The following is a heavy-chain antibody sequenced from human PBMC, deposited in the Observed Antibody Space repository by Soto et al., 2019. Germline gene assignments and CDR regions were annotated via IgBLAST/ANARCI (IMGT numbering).Heavy chain of an antibody. D-gene: IGHD6-13*01. J-gene: IGHJ4*02. V-gene: IGHV1-46*01. Sequence: ASVKVSCKASGYTFTSYYMHWVRQAPGQGLEWMGIINPSGGSTSYAQKFQGRVTMTRDTSTSTVYMELSSLRSEDTAVYYCARESIAAAGTGPVDYWGQGTLVTVSS. CDR1: GYTFTSYY. CDR2: INPSGGST. CDR3: ARESIAAAGTGPVDY.